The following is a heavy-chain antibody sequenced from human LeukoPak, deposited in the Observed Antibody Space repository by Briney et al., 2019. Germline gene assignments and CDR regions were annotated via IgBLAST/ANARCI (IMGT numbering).Heavy chain of an antibody. CDR1: GGSISSGSYY. J-gene: IGHJ4*02. CDR2: IYTSGST. V-gene: IGHV4-61*02. CDR3: ARFKVPSYGDVIANGYYFDY. Sequence: SETLSLTCTVSGGSISSGSYYWSWIRQPAGKGLEWIGRIYTSGSTNYNPSLKSRVTISVDTSKNQFSLKLSSVTAADTAVYYCARFKVPSYGDVIANGYYFDYWGQGTLVTVSS. D-gene: IGHD4-17*01.